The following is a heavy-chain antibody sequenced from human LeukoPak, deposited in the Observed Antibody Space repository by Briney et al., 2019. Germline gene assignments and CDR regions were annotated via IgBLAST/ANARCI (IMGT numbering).Heavy chain of an antibody. CDR1: GYTFTSYG. CDR2: INPDSDVT. Sequence: GASVKVFCKASGYTFTSYGISWVRQAPGQGLEWMGWINPDSDVTSYAQKFQGRVTMTRDTSISTVYVELSRLRSDDTAVYYCARSDSYTWFDPWGQGTLVTVSS. V-gene: IGHV1-2*02. J-gene: IGHJ5*02. CDR3: ARSDSYTWFDP. D-gene: IGHD2-15*01.